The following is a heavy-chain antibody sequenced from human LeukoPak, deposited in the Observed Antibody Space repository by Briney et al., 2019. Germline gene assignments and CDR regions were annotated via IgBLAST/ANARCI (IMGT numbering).Heavy chain of an antibody. J-gene: IGHJ5*02. V-gene: IGHV3-21*04. CDR3: ARPPVVGDHWWFDP. D-gene: IGHD1-26*01. CDR2: ISSSSSYI. CDR1: GFTFNSYS. Sequence: PGGSLRLSCAASGFTFNSYSMNWVRQAPGKGLEWVSSISSSSSYIYYADSVKGRFTISRDNAKNSLYLQMNSLRAEDTAVYYCARPPVVGDHWWFDPWGQGTLVTVSS.